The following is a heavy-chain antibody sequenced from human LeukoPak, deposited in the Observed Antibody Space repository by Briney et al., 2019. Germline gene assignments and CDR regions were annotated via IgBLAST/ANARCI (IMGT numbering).Heavy chain of an antibody. J-gene: IGHJ4*02. V-gene: IGHV3-7*01. CDR3: ARDGTYYGSGSYLYFDY. D-gene: IGHD3-10*01. Sequence: GGSLRLSCAASGFTFSSYWMSWVRQAPGKGLEWVANIKQDGSEKYYVDSVKGRFTISRDNAKNSLYLQMNSLRAEDTAVYYCARDGTYYGSGSYLYFDYWGQGTLVTVSS. CDR2: IKQDGSEK. CDR1: GFTFSSYW.